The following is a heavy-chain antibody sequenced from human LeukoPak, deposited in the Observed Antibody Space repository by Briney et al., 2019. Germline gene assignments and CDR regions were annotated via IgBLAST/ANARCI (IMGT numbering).Heavy chain of an antibody. D-gene: IGHD6-13*01. CDR3: ESAAAGTGDFDY. CDR2: ISGSGGST. Sequence: GGSLRLSCAASGFTFSSYAMSWVRQAPGKGLEWVSAISGSGGSTYYADSVKGRFTISRDNSKNTQYLQMNSLRAEDTAVYYCESAAAGTGDFDYWGQGTLVTVSS. V-gene: IGHV3-23*01. CDR1: GFTFSSYA. J-gene: IGHJ4*02.